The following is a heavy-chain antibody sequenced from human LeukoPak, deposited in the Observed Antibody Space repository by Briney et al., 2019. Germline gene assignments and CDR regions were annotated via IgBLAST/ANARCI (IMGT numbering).Heavy chain of an antibody. D-gene: IGHD2-15*01. CDR3: ARDHCSGGSCYGGGDY. CDR2: FDPEDGET. J-gene: IGHJ4*02. Sequence: ASVKVSCKVSGYTLTELSMHWVRQAPGKGLEWMGGFDPEDGETIYAQKFQGRVTITADESTSTAYMELSSLRSEDTAVYYCARDHCSGGSCYGGGDYWGQGTLVTVSS. V-gene: IGHV1-24*01. CDR1: GYTLTELS.